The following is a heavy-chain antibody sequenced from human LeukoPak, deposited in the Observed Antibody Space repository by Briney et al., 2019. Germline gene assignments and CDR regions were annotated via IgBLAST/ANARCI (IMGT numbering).Heavy chain of an antibody. J-gene: IGHJ4*02. V-gene: IGHV4-38-2*02. CDR1: GYSISSGYY. Sequence: SETLSLTCAVSGYSISSGYYWGWIRQPPGKGLEWIGSIYHSGSTYYNPSLKSRVTISVDTSKNQFSLKLSSVTAADTAVYYCARDKSGRSWGQGTLVTVSS. CDR3: ARDKSGRS. CDR2: IYHSGST. D-gene: IGHD6-19*01.